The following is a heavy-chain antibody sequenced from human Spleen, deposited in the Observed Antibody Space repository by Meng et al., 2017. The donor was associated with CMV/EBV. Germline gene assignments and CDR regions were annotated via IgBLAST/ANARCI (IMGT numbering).Heavy chain of an antibody. CDR1: GYTFNDYK. J-gene: IGHJ4*02. CDR3: ATAYQYLGY. V-gene: IGHV1-69-2*01. CDR2: SDPENGET. Sequence: ISCRVSGYTFNDYKIHWVQQAPGKGLEWMGISDPENGETTYAKKFQGRITMTADTSSDTAYMELSSLGFDDTAVYYCATAYQYLGYWGQGSLVTVSS.